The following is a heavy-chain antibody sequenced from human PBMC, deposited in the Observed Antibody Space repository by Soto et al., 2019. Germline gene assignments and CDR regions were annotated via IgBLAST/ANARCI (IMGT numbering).Heavy chain of an antibody. CDR2: IWSDESIK. D-gene: IGHD1-26*01. J-gene: IGHJ6*02. CDR3: ARDRRVAGATEYYSYDMVI. Sequence: SLSLSCSSSGFRFSTYGMHWVLQAPGKGLESVAIIWSDESIKNYAESVKDRFSISRDNPKNTLYLQMDSLRAEDTAVYYCARDRRVAGATEYYSYDMVIWPQGTTVTGS. V-gene: IGHV3-33*01. CDR1: GFRFSTYG.